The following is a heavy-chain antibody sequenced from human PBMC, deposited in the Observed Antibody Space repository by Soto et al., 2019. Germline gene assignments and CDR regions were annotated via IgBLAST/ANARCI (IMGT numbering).Heavy chain of an antibody. J-gene: IGHJ4*02. CDR2: IYYSGST. CDR1: GGSISSGDYY. Sequence: QVQLQESGPGLVKPSQTLSLTCTVSGGSISSGDYYWSWIRQPPGKGLEWIGYIYYSGSTYYNPYLKSPVTHSGDTSQEPVSLKLGSVTAADTGVVLGASRKDSPYFDYWGQGTLVTVSS. D-gene: IGHD2-15*01. V-gene: IGHV4-30-4*01. CDR3: ASRKDSPYFDY.